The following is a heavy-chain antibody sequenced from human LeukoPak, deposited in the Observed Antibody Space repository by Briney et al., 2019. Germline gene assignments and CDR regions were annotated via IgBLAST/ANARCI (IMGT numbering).Heavy chain of an antibody. CDR2: IYYSGST. V-gene: IGHV4-31*03. D-gene: IGHD4-17*01. CDR1: GGSISSGGYY. J-gene: IGHJ6*02. CDR3: ARDRGDDYYYYGMDV. Sequence: SETLSLTCTVSGGSISSGGYYWSWIRQHSGKGLEWIGYIYYSGSTYYNPSLKSRVTISVDTSKNQFSLKLSSVTAADTAVYYCARDRGDDYYYYGMDVWGQGTTVTVSS.